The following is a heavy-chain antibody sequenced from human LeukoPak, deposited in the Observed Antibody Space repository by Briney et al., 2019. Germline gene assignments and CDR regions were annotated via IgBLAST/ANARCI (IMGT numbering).Heavy chain of an antibody. CDR1: GYIFTTYW. CDR3: VRHGLGSSWFGFDY. Sequence: GESLKISCKGSGYIFTTYWIGWVRQMPGKGLEWMGIIYPGDSDPRYSPSFQGQVTISADKSISTAYLQRSSLKASDSAMYYCVRHGLGSSWFGFDYWGQGTLVTVSS. CDR2: IYPGDSDP. D-gene: IGHD6-13*01. V-gene: IGHV5-51*01. J-gene: IGHJ4*02.